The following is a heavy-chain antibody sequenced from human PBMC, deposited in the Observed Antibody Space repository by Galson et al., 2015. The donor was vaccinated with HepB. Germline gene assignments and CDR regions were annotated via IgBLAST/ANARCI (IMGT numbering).Heavy chain of an antibody. D-gene: IGHD5-12*01. CDR2: IIPILGIA. CDR3: AAGWLRFNPISALFDY. V-gene: IGHV1-69*02. J-gene: IGHJ4*02. Sequence: SVKVSCKASGGTFSSYTISWVRQAPGQGLEWMGRIIPILGIANYAQKFQGRVTITADKSTSTAYMELSSLRSEDTAVYYCAAGWLRFNPISALFDYWGQGTLVTVSS. CDR1: GGTFSSYT.